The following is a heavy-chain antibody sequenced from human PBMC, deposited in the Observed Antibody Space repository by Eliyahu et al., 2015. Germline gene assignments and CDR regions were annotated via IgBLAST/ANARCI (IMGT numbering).Heavy chain of an antibody. J-gene: IGHJ4*02. Sequence: QVQLQESGPGLVKPSETLSLTCTVSGXSISSGYYWGWIRQPPGKGLEWIGSIYHSGSTYYNPSLKSRVTISVDTSKNQFSLKLSSVTAADTAVYYCARVRILTGQPPAPNYFDYWGQGTLVTVSS. CDR1: GXSISSGYY. V-gene: IGHV4-38-2*02. CDR2: IYHSGST. CDR3: ARVRILTGQPPAPNYFDY. D-gene: IGHD3-9*01.